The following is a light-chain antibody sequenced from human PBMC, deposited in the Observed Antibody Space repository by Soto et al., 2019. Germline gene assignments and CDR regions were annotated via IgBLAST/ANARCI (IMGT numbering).Light chain of an antibody. V-gene: IGLV2-14*01. J-gene: IGLJ1*01. CDR3: SSYTNSSTLHV. CDR1: SSDVGGYSY. Sequence: QSALTQPASVSGSPGQSITISCTGTSSDVGGYSYVSWYQQHPGKAPKLMIYGVNNRPSGVSDRFSGSKSGSTASLTISGLQAEDEADYYCSSYTNSSTLHVFGTGTKVTVL. CDR2: GVN.